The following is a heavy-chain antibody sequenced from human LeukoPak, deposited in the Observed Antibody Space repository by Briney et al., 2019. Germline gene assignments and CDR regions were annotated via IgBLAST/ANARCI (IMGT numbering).Heavy chain of an antibody. Sequence: GASVKVSCKASGGTFSSYAISWVRQAPGQGLEWMGRIIPILGIANYAQKFQGRVTITADKSTSTAYMELSSLRSEDTAVYYCARGYCSSTSCLGYWGQGTLVTVSS. J-gene: IGHJ4*02. CDR2: IIPILGIA. CDR1: GGTFSSYA. V-gene: IGHV1-69*04. CDR3: ARGYCSSTSCLGY. D-gene: IGHD2-2*01.